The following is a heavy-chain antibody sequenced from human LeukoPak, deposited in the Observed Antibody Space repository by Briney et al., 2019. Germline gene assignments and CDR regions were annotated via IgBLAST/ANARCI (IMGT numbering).Heavy chain of an antibody. D-gene: IGHD3-9*01. CDR3: ARLSGYYDILTGYYFGWFDP. Sequence: SGTLSLTCTVSGGSISSYYWSWIRQPPGKGLEWIGYIYYSGSTNYNPSLKRRVTISVDTSKNQYSLRLSSVTAADTAVYYCARLSGYYDILTGYYFGWFDPWGQGTLVTVSS. V-gene: IGHV4-59*08. CDR1: GGSISSYY. J-gene: IGHJ5*02. CDR2: IYYSGST.